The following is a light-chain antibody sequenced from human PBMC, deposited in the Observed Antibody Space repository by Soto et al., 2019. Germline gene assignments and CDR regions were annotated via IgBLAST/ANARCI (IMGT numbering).Light chain of an antibody. J-gene: IGKJ1*01. CDR3: QQYGGSVQT. Sequence: EIVLTQSPGTLSLSPGERATLSCRASQSVTSSYLAWYQQKPGQAPRLLIYAASSRATGIPDRFSGSGSGTDFTLTISRLECEDFAVYYCQQYGGSVQTFGQGTKVDIK. CDR2: AAS. V-gene: IGKV3-20*01. CDR1: QSVTSSY.